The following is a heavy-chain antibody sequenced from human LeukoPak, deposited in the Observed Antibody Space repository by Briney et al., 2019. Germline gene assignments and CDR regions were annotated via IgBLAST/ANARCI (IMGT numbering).Heavy chain of an antibody. Sequence: PSETLSLTCTVSGGSISSSSYYWGWIRQPPGKGLEWIGSIYYSGSTYYNPSLKSRVTISVDTSKNQFSLKLSSVTAADTAVYYCARERRIAVAVDYWGQGTLVTVSS. CDR1: GGSISSSSYY. J-gene: IGHJ4*02. D-gene: IGHD6-19*01. CDR2: IYYSGST. CDR3: ARERRIAVAVDY. V-gene: IGHV4-39*02.